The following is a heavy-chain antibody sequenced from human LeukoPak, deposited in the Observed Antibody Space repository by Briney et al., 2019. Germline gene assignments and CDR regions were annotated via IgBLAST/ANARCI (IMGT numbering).Heavy chain of an antibody. D-gene: IGHD3-10*01. CDR3: AAWFGESVP. J-gene: IGHJ5*02. CDR2: MNEDGSGR. CDR1: GFTFTSAW. Sequence: GGCLRLSCAASGFTFTSAWMSWLRQTPKKGLEWVAHMNEDGSGRFYVDSAKGRFTISRDDTQNSVYLQMNSLRVEDTAVYYCAAWFGESVPWGQGTLVTVSS. V-gene: IGHV3-7*01.